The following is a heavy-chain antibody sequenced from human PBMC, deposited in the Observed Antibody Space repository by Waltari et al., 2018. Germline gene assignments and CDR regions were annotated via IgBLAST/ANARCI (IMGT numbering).Heavy chain of an antibody. V-gene: IGHV5-51*01. D-gene: IGHD2-2*01. CDR2: IYPGDSET. CDR3: ARSDCTRGSCYGTFDN. J-gene: IGHJ4*02. CDR1: GYSFSSYW. Sequence: EVQLVQSGVEVKKPGESRKISCKGSGYSFSSYWIGWVRHMPGKGLEWMGIIYPGDSETRYSPSFQGQVTISADKSISTAFLHWSSLKASDTATYYCARSDCTRGSCYGTFDNWGQGTLVIVSS.